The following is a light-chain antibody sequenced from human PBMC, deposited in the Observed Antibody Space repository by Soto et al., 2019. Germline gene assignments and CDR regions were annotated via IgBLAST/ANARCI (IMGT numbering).Light chain of an antibody. CDR2: DTS. CDR3: HRYNNRPLT. V-gene: IGKV3-15*01. CDR1: QGVGAT. Sequence: EVVMRQYPATLYLSPGEGATLSCRASQGVGATLPWDQHKPGQTPRLLIYDTSTRATGVPARFSGSRSGTACSLTSTSPQSADFAVYEVHRYNNRPLTFGGGTKVESK. J-gene: IGKJ4*01.